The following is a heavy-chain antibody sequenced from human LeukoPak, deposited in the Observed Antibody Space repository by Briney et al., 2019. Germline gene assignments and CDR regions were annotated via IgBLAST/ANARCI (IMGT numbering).Heavy chain of an antibody. V-gene: IGHV3-7*01. J-gene: IGHJ4*02. D-gene: IGHD3-16*01. CDR3: ASQPLIAFGGTRDY. CDR1: GFTFSSYW. CDR2: IKQDGSEK. Sequence: GGSLRLSCAASGFTFSSYWMSWVRQAPGKGLEWVANIKQDGSEKYYVDSVKGRFTISRDNAKNSLYLQMNSLRAEDTAVYYCASQPLIAFGGTRDYWGQGTLVTVSS.